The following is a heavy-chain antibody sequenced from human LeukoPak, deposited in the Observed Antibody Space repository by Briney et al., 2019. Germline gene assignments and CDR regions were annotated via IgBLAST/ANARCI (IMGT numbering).Heavy chain of an antibody. D-gene: IGHD1-1*01. CDR2: IYYSGSA. CDR3: AREGTSGTHLNWFDP. V-gene: IGHV4-31*11. CDR1: GGSISSADFY. Sequence: SETLSLTCAVSGGSISSADFYWSWIRQHPGKGLEWIGFIYYSGSAYYNPSLKSRVSISIDTSKNQFSLTLNSVTAADTAVYYCAREGTSGTHLNWFDPWGQGTLVTVSS. J-gene: IGHJ5*02.